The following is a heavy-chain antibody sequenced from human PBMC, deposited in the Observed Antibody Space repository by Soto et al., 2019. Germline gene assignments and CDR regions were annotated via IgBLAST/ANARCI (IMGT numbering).Heavy chain of an antibody. V-gene: IGHV1-69*13. Sequence: GASAKVSCKASGGTFSSYAISWVRQAPGQGLEWMGGIIPIFGTANYAQKFQGRVTITADESTSTAYMELSSLRSEDTAVYYCARGSREGRNLYGMDVWGQGTTVTVSS. J-gene: IGHJ6*02. D-gene: IGHD3-10*01. CDR2: IIPIFGTA. CDR3: ARGSREGRNLYGMDV. CDR1: GGTFSSYA.